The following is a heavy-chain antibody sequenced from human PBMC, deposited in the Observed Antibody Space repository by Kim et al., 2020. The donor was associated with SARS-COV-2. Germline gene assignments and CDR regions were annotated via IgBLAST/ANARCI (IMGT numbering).Heavy chain of an antibody. V-gene: IGHV3-74*01. J-gene: IGHJ4*02. Sequence: SAHSVRGRFTISRDHAKKTLFRHVNSLRAEDTAVYYCAGLHYDDDRAVDYWGQGALVTVSS. CDR3: AGLHYDDDRAVDY. D-gene: IGHD3-22*01.